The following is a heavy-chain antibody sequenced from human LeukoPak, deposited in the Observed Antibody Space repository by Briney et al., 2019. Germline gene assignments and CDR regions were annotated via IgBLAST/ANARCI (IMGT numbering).Heavy chain of an antibody. V-gene: IGHV1-18*01. CDR1: GYTFTSYG. J-gene: IGHJ4*02. D-gene: IGHD3-22*01. CDR2: ISAYNGNT. CDR3: ARAVGYYDSSGYYRDY. Sequence: ASVKVSCKASGYTFTSYGISWVRQAPGQGLEWMGWISAYNGNTNYAQKLQGRVTMTTDTSTSTAYMELSSLRSEDTAVYYCARAVGYYDSSGYYRDYWGQGTLVTVSS.